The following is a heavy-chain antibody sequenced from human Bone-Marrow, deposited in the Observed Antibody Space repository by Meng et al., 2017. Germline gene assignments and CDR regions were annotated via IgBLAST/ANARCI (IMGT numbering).Heavy chain of an antibody. CDR2: INHSGST. J-gene: IGHJ5*02. Sequence: QVQLQQWGAGLLKPSETLPLTCAVYGGSFSGYYWSWIRQPPGKGLEWIGEINHSGSTNYNPSLKSRVTISVDTSKNQFSLKLSSVTAADTAVYYCARQGFLEWLLYRGNWFDPWGQGTLVTVSS. D-gene: IGHD3-3*01. CDR1: GGSFSGYY. CDR3: ARQGFLEWLLYRGNWFDP. V-gene: IGHV4-34*01.